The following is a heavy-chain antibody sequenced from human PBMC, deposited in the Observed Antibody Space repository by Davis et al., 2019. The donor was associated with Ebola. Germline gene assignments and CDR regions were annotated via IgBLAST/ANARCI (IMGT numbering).Heavy chain of an antibody. CDR1: GFTFSSYW. CDR3: ARVLPVFGVVGSYYYGMDV. CDR2: IGTAGDT. Sequence: GESLKISCAASGFTFSSYWMHWVRQATGKGLEWVSAIGTAGDTYYPGYVKGRFTISRENAKNSLYLQMNSLRAEDTAVYYCARVLPVFGVVGSYYYGMDVRGQGTTVTVSS. V-gene: IGHV3-13*01. D-gene: IGHD3-3*01. J-gene: IGHJ6*02.